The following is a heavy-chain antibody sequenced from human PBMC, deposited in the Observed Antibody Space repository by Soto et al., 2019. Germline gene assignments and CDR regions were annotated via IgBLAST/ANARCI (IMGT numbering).Heavy chain of an antibody. CDR3: ARNDRFRTAMDLSYLDS. D-gene: IGHD5-18*01. Sequence: QVQLVQSGAEVKKPGSSVKVSCKAPGGTFSNYGITWVRQAPGQGLEWMGGILPIFGTTSVAQKFRGRVTITADEPTSTAYMKLSSLRSEDTALYYCARNDRFRTAMDLSYLDSWGPGTLVTVSS. J-gene: IGHJ4*02. CDR1: GGTFSNYG. V-gene: IGHV1-69*01. CDR2: ILPIFGTT.